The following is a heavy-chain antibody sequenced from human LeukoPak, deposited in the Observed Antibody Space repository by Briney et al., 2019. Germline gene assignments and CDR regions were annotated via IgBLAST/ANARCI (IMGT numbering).Heavy chain of an antibody. D-gene: IGHD4-17*01. V-gene: IGHV3-23*01. CDR1: GFTFRSYA. CDR2: VSTRAGTT. CDR3: TTYGDYEGLSDH. Sequence: GGSQRLSCAASGFTFRSYAVSWVRQAPGKGPEWVSTVSTRAGTTYYADSVKGRFTISRDNSKNTLYLQMNSLKTEDTAVYYCTTYGDYEGLSDHWGQGTLVTVSS. J-gene: IGHJ5*02.